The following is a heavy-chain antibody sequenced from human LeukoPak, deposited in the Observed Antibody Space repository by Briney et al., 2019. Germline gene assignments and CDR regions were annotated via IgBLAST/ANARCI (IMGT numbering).Heavy chain of an antibody. V-gene: IGHV3-43D*03. Sequence: PGGSLRLSCAASGFTFDDYGMSWVRQAPGKGLEWVSLISWDGGSTYYTDSVKGRFTISRDNSENSLYLQMNSLRAEYTAFYYCAKNNVENYYDSSGYHFDNWGQGTLVTVSS. CDR3: AKNNVENYYDSSGYHFDN. D-gene: IGHD3-22*01. J-gene: IGHJ4*02. CDR2: ISWDGGST. CDR1: GFTFDDYG.